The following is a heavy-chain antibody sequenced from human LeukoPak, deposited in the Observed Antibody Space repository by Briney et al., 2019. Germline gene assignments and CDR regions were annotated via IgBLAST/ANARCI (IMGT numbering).Heavy chain of an antibody. CDR3: ARGSKYYDSSGYSHYFDY. CDR2: ISGSGGST. J-gene: IGHJ4*02. Sequence: PGGSLRLSCAASGFTFSSYAMSWVRQAPGKGLEWVSAISGSGGSTYYADSVKGRFTISRDNSKNTLYLQMNSLRAEDTAVYYCARGSKYYDSSGYSHYFDYWGQGTLVTVSS. CDR1: GFTFSSYA. D-gene: IGHD3-22*01. V-gene: IGHV3-23*01.